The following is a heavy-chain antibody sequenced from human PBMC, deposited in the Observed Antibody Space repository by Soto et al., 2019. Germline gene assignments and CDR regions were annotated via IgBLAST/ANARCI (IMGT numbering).Heavy chain of an antibody. V-gene: IGHV1-18*01. CDR2: SSTNNGNT. CDR1: GYIFSNHI. J-gene: IGHJ5*02. Sequence: QVQLVQSAPEVKKPGASVKVSCKASGYIFSNHIITWVRQAPGQGLEWMGWSSTNNGNTNYAQKFQARVTMTTDTSTATAYMELTSLRSDDTAIYYCARGGLTGFDPWGQGTLVTVSS. CDR3: ARGGLTGFDP. D-gene: IGHD3-9*01.